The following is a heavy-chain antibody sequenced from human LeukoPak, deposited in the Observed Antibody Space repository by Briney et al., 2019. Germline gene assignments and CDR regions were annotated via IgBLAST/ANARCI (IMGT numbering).Heavy chain of an antibody. Sequence: GGSLRLSCAASGFTFSSYSMTWVRQAPGKGLEWVSSISSSSSYIYYADSVKGRFTISRDNAKNSLYLQMNSLRAEDTAVYYCARGVGGAFDIWGQGTMVTVSS. CDR1: GFTFSSYS. V-gene: IGHV3-21*01. D-gene: IGHD2-15*01. CDR2: ISSSSSYI. J-gene: IGHJ3*02. CDR3: ARGVGGAFDI.